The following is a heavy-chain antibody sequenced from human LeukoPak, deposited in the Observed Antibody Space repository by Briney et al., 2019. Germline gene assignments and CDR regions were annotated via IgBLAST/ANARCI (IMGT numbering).Heavy chain of an antibody. CDR3: ARDFSGSYFDY. CDR2: VSYDGDNE. V-gene: IGHV3-30-3*01. Sequence: GGSLRLSCAASGFTFSNYAIHWVRQAPGKGLEWVAVVSYDGDNEHYADSVKGRFTISRDNAKNSLYLQMNSLRAEDTAVYYCARDFSGSYFDYWGQGTLVTVSS. D-gene: IGHD1-26*01. J-gene: IGHJ4*02. CDR1: GFTFSNYA.